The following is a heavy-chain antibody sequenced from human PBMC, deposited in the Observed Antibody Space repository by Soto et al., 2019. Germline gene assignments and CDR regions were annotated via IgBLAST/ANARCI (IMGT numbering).Heavy chain of an antibody. CDR3: AKDAVYNDGLWLMDH. J-gene: IGHJ4*02. CDR1: GLPHSSFA. CDR2: IYGSGGGI. V-gene: IGHV3-23*01. D-gene: IGHD2-21*01. Sequence: GGSLRLSCTASGLPHSSFAMMWVRQAPGKGLECVSGIYGSGGGIEYAESAKGRFTISRDNSKNTVYLQMTDLRADDTAVYYCAKDAVYNDGLWLMDHWGQGTQVTVSS.